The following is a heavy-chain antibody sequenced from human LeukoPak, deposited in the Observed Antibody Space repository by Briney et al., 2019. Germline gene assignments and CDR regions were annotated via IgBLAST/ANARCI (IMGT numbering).Heavy chain of an antibody. J-gene: IGHJ4*02. D-gene: IGHD3-22*01. CDR1: GFTFSSYS. V-gene: IGHV3-21*01. CDR2: ISSSSSYI. Sequence: GGSLRLSCAASGFTFSSYSMNWVRQAPGKGLEWVSSISSSSSYIYYADSVKGRFTISRDNAKNSLYLQMNSLRAEDTAVYYCARFNSTGGYDSSGYYYVGVANYFDYWGQGTLVTVSS. CDR3: ARFNSTGGYDSSGYYYVGVANYFDY.